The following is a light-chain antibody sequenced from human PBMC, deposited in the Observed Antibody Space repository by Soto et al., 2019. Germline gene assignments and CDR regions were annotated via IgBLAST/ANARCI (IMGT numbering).Light chain of an antibody. CDR3: QQYNNWLPLT. Sequence: EIVLTQATATLPLSPGERAILSYRASQTVGSNLAWYQQKPGRAPRLLSYGASTRAPDIPARFSGSGSGTEFTITISSLQSEDFAVYYCQQYNNWLPLTFGGGTKVDIK. CDR1: QTVGSN. J-gene: IGKJ4*01. CDR2: GAS. V-gene: IGKV3-15*01.